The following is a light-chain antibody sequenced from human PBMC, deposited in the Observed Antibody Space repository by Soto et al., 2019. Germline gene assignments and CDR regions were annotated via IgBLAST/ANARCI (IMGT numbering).Light chain of an antibody. J-gene: IGKJ5*01. CDR2: AAS. CDR1: QSVSSN. CDR3: QQYNTWPPIT. V-gene: IGKV3-15*01. Sequence: ERVMTQSPATLSVSPGERVTLSCRASQSVSSNLAWYQQKPGQAPRLLIYAASTRATGIPARFSGSGSGTEFTLTISSLQSEDFAVYYCQQYNTWPPITFGQGTRLEIK.